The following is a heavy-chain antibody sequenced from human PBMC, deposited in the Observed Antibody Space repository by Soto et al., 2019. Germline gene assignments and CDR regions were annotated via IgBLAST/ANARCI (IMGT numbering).Heavy chain of an antibody. V-gene: IGHV1-2*02. Sequence: ASVKVSCKASGYTFTGYYMHWVRQAPGQGLEWMGWINPNSGGTNYAQKFQGRVTVTRDTSISTAYMELSRLRSDDTAVYYCAVAVAGTHYYYGMDVWGQGTTVTVS. CDR2: INPNSGGT. D-gene: IGHD6-19*01. CDR1: GYTFTGYY. J-gene: IGHJ6*02. CDR3: AVAVAGTHYYYGMDV.